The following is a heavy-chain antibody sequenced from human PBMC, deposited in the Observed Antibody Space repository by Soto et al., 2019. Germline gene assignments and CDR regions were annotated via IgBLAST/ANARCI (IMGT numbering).Heavy chain of an antibody. D-gene: IGHD3-22*01. J-gene: IGHJ4*02. CDR2: FDPEDGET. CDR1: GYTLTELS. CDR3: ATVKVSYDSSGYSFDY. V-gene: IGHV1-24*01. Sequence: ASVKVSCKVSGYTLTELSMHWVRQAPGKGLEWMGGFDPEDGETIYAQKFQGRVTMTEDTSTDTAYMELSSLRSEDTAVYYCATVKVSYDSSGYSFDYWGQGTLVTVSS.